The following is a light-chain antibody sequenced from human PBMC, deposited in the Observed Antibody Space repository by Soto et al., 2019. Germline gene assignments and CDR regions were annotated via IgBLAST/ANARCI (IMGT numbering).Light chain of an antibody. CDR2: DAS. CDR3: HQSASTPPT. Sequence: DIQMTQSPSSLSASVGDRVTITCRASQSISSHLNWYQQKPGKAPKLLIYDASSLQSGVPSRFSGSGSGTAFTLTTSSLQPEAFATYYCHQSASTPPTFGGGTKVEIK. J-gene: IGKJ4*01. V-gene: IGKV1-39*01. CDR1: QSISSH.